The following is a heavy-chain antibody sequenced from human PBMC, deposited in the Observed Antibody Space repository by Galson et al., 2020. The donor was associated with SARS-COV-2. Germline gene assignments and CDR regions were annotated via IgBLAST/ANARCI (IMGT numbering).Heavy chain of an antibody. D-gene: IGHD4-17*01. CDR1: GFTFSSYG. J-gene: IGHJ2*01. CDR3: AKDRYGDYGWYFDL. V-gene: IGHV3-30*18. CDR2: ISYDGSNK. Sequence: GGSLRLSCAASGFTFSSYGMHWVRQAPGKGLEWVAVISYDGSNKYYADSVKGRFTISRDNSKNTLYLQMNSLRAEDTVVYYCAKDRYGDYGWYFDLWGRGTLVTVSS.